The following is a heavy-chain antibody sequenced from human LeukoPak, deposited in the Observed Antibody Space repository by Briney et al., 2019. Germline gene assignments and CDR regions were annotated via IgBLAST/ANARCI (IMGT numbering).Heavy chain of an antibody. V-gene: IGHV5-51*01. CDR1: GYRFTSHW. J-gene: IGHJ3*02. CDR3: ARGAPDYGDYGGAFDI. D-gene: IGHD4-17*01. CDR2: IYPGDSDT. Sequence: GESLKISCKGSGYRFTSHWIGWVRQMPGKGLEWMAIIYPGDSDTRYSPSFQGQVTISADKSINTAYLQWSSLKASDTAMYYCARGAPDYGDYGGAFDIWGQGTMVTVSS.